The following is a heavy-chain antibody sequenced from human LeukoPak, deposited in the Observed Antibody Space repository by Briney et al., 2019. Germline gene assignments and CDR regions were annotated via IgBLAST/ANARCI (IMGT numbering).Heavy chain of an antibody. CDR1: GGSISSYY. CDR3: ARAPLGYYDYVWGSYRSYYFDY. Sequence: SETLSLTCTVSGGSISSYYWSWIRQPPGKGLEWIGYIYYSGSTNYNPSLKSRVTISVDTSKNQFSLKLSSVTAADTAVYYCARAPLGYYDYVWGSYRSYYFDYWGQGTLVTVSS. D-gene: IGHD3-16*02. J-gene: IGHJ4*02. V-gene: IGHV4-59*01. CDR2: IYYSGST.